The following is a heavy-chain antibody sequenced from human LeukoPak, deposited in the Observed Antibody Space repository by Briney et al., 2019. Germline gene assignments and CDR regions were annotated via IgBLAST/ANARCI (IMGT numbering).Heavy chain of an antibody. CDR1: GYTFTSYA. J-gene: IGHJ6*04. CDR2: INAGNGNT. V-gene: IGHV1-3*01. Sequence: ASVKVSCTSSGYTFTSYAMHWVRQAPGQRLEWMGWINAGNGNTKYSQKFQGRVTITRDTSASKAYMELSSLRSEDTAVYYCARSQPSGGYYYYGMDVWGKGTTVTVSS. D-gene: IGHD6-25*01. CDR3: ARSQPSGGYYYYGMDV.